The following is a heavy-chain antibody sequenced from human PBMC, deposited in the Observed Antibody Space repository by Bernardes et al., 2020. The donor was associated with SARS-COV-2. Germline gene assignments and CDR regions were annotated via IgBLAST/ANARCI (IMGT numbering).Heavy chain of an antibody. CDR1: GFTFSNYA. Sequence: GGSLRLSCAASGFTFSNYALSWVRQAPGKGLEWVSTISLGGGNTYFADSVKGRFTISRDNSKNTPYLQMNSLRVEDTAVYYCSKDWSTTGYYYDMDVWGPGTTVTFSS. CDR3: SKDWSTTGYYYDMDV. V-gene: IGHV3-23*01. J-gene: IGHJ6*02. D-gene: IGHD1-1*01. CDR2: ISLGGGNT.